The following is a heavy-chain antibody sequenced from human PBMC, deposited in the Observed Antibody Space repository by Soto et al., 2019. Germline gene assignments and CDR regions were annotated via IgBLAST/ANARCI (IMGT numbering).Heavy chain of an antibody. Sequence: QVRLRESGPQVVKPSATLSLNCNVSGGAFRSYFWSWIRQSPGKGLEWIGNIHSSGRSNYNPSFKSRVSMSIDPSKNQFSVRLTSVTPADTAVYYCARDDPFDPWGQGILVTVSS. CDR3: ARDDPFDP. CDR2: IHSSGRS. J-gene: IGHJ5*02. V-gene: IGHV4-59*01. CDR1: GGAFRSYF.